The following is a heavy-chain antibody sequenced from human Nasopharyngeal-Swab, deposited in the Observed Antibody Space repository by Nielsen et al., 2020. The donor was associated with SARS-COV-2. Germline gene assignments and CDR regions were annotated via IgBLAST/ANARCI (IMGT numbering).Heavy chain of an antibody. J-gene: IGHJ4*02. Sequence: SETLSLTCTVSGASMSGHYWNWIRLSPGKGLEWIGYIYSTEITKYNPSLGSRVTMSGDTSKNQVYLKLESLTAADTAVYYCARGPYSRSSLWVHWGQGTLVTVSS. D-gene: IGHD6-6*01. CDR2: IYSTEIT. V-gene: IGHV4-59*11. CDR1: GASMSGHY. CDR3: ARGPYSRSSLWVH.